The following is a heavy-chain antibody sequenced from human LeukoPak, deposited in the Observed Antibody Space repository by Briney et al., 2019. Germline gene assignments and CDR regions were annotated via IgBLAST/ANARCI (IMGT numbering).Heavy chain of an antibody. CDR1: GGSISSYY. CDR2: IYYSGST. Sequence: PSETLSLTCTVSGGSISSYYWSWIRQPPGKGLEWIGYIYYSGSTNYNPSLKSRVTISVDTSKNQFSLKLSSVTAADTAVYYCARVLDSSSWYYYYYGMDVWGQGTTVTVSS. D-gene: IGHD6-13*01. V-gene: IGHV4-59*01. J-gene: IGHJ6*02. CDR3: ARVLDSSSWYYYYYGMDV.